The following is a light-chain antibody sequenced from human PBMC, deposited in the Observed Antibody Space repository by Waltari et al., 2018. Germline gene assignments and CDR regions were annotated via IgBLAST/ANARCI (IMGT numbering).Light chain of an antibody. Sequence: EIVLTQSPGTLSLSPGERVTLSCRASQYITGSWLTWYHQKPGQAPRLLIYGASSRATGIPERFSGSGSGTDFTLTISRLEPEDSAVYYCQQYDGSVVTFGGGTKVEIK. V-gene: IGKV3-20*01. CDR3: QQYDGSVVT. CDR1: QYITGSW. CDR2: GAS. J-gene: IGKJ4*01.